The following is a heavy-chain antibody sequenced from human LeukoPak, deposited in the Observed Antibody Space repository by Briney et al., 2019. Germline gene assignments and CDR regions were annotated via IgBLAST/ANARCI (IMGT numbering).Heavy chain of an antibody. CDR2: INPSGGST. CDR1: GYTFTSYY. J-gene: IGHJ6*02. Sequence: ASVKVSCKASGYTFTSYYMHWVRQAPGQGLEWMGIINPSGGSTSYAQKFQGRVTMTRDTSTSTVYMELSSLRPEDTAVYYCARVSGKHDDGDYKISYYDYYAIDVWGQGTTVTVSS. V-gene: IGHV1-46*01. D-gene: IGHD4-17*01. CDR3: ARVSGKHDDGDYKISYYDYYAIDV.